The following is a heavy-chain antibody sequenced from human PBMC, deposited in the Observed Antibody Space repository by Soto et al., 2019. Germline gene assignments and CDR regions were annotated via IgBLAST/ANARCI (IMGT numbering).Heavy chain of an antibody. D-gene: IGHD3-3*02. CDR2: SDSGDGTT. CDR3: VQRNYSSIWFSFDR. CDR1: GFDFGDCY. V-gene: IGHV3-11*01. J-gene: IGHJ5*02. Sequence: GGSLRLSCTGSGFDFGDCYMSWIRQAPGEGLEWVSDSDSGDGTTYYTDSVKGRFTISMDMAKKTAYLLMSSLRAEDTAVYYCVQRNYSSIWFSFDRWGQGTLVTVSS.